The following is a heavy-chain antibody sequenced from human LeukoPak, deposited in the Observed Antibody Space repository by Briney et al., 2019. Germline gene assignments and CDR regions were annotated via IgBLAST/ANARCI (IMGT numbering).Heavy chain of an antibody. CDR1: GFTFGSYS. J-gene: IGHJ4*02. CDR2: ITGDGHNT. D-gene: IGHD5-12*01. V-gene: IGHV3-64*02. Sequence: GGSPRLSCAASGFTFGSYSMHWVRQAPGIGLEYVSAITGDGHNTFYADSVMGRFTISRDNSKNTLYLQMGSLRPEDMAVYYCARVNRGYDYWGQGVLVTVSS. CDR3: ARVNRGYDY.